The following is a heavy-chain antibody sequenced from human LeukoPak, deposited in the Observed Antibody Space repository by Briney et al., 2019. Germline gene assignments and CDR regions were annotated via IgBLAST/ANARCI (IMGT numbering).Heavy chain of an antibody. CDR3: ASERTSSIAAPRGVDY. J-gene: IGHJ4*02. V-gene: IGHV3-48*01. Sequence: GGSLRLSCAASGFTFSSYSMNWVRQAPGKGLEWVSYISSSSSTIYYADSVKGRFTISRDNAKNSLYLQMNSLRAEDTAVYYCASERTSSIAAPRGVDYWGQGTLVTVSS. D-gene: IGHD6-6*01. CDR2: ISSSSSTI. CDR1: GFTFSSYS.